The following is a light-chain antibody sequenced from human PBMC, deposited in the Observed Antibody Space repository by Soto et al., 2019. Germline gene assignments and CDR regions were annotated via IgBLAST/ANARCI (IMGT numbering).Light chain of an antibody. CDR1: QSVSNNY. CDR3: QQYGSSGT. CDR2: GAS. V-gene: IGKV3-20*01. Sequence: EMVLTQSPGTLSLSPGEIATLSCRASQSVSNNYVACYQQKPGQAPRRLIYGASNRPTGIPDRFIGRGSGTAFTLTTSRLEDDDFAVYYCQQYGSSGTFGQGTKVDIK. J-gene: IGKJ1*01.